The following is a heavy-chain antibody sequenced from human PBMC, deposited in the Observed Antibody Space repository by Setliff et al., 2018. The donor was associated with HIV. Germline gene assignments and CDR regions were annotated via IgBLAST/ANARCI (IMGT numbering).Heavy chain of an antibody. CDR3: ARLQMETLMQHFDY. J-gene: IGHJ4*02. D-gene: IGHD2-8*01. V-gene: IGHV4-38-2*01. CDR1: GYSIGSGYY. CDR2: IYHSGLT. Sequence: PSETLSLTCGVSGYSIGSGYYWGWIRQPPGKGLEWIGSIYHSGLTYYNPSLKSRVTISVDSSKNQFSLRLSSVTAADTAVYYCARLQMETLMQHFDYWGQGTLVTV.